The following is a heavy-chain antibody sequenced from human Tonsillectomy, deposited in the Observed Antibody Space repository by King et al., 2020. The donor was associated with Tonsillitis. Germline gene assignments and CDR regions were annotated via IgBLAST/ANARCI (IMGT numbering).Heavy chain of an antibody. CDR2: TIPLFGTA. CDR1: GGTFSSYA. Sequence: QLVQSGAEVKKPGSSVKVSCKASGGTFSSYAISWVRQAPGQGFEWMGGTIPLFGTANYAQKFQGRVTITADESTSTAYMELSRLRSEDTAVYYCASEAGVAGTTYWGQGTLVTVSS. D-gene: IGHD2-15*01. J-gene: IGHJ4*02. V-gene: IGHV1-69*01. CDR3: ASEAGVAGTTY.